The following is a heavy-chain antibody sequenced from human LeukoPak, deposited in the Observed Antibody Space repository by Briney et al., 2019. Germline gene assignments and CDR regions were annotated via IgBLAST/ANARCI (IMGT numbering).Heavy chain of an antibody. J-gene: IGHJ4*02. Sequence: GGSLRLSCAASGFTFSSYGMSWVRQAPGKGLEWVSAISGSGGSTYYADSVKGRFTISRDNSKNTLYLQMNSLRAEDTAVYYCARDRSEWFGELDYFDYWGQGTLVTVSS. D-gene: IGHD3-10*01. CDR1: GFTFSSYG. CDR2: ISGSGGST. CDR3: ARDRSEWFGELDYFDY. V-gene: IGHV3-23*01.